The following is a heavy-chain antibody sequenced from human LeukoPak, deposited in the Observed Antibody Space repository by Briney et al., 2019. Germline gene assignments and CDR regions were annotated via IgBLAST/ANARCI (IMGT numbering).Heavy chain of an antibody. V-gene: IGHV3-7*03. J-gene: IGHJ4*02. Sequence: GGSLRLSCAASGFTFSSYWMSWVRHAPGKGLEWVANIKQDGSEKYYVDSVKGRFTISRDNAKNSLYLQMNSLRADDTAVYYCASFWGQWLVPLDYWGQGTLVTVSS. CDR1: GFTFSSYW. CDR3: ASFWGQWLVPLDY. CDR2: IKQDGSEK. D-gene: IGHD6-19*01.